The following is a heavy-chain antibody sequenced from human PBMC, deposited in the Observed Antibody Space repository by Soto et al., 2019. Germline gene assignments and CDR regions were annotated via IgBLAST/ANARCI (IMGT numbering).Heavy chain of an antibody. CDR2: IYYSGST. CDR1: GGSISSYY. CDR3: ARTYGGYYDY. J-gene: IGHJ4*02. V-gene: IGHV4-59*01. D-gene: IGHD2-8*01. Sequence: QVQLQESGPGLVKPSETLSLTCTVSGGSISSYYWSWIRQPPGKGLEWIGYIYYSGSTNYNPSLKXRVTISVATSKNQFSLQLRSVTAADTAVYSCARTYGGYYDYWGQGTLVTVSS.